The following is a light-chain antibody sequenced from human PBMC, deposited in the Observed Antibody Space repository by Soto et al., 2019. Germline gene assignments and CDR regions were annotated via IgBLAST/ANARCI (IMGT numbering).Light chain of an antibody. CDR1: SSDVGVYNY. CDR2: DVS. CDR3: SSYTSSSPLV. V-gene: IGLV2-14*01. Sequence: QSALTQPASVSGSPGQSITISCTGTSSDVGVYNYVSWYQQHPGKAPKLMIYDVSNRPSGVSNRFSGSKSGNTASLTISGLQDEDEADYYCSSYTSSSPLVFGGGTKLTVL. J-gene: IGLJ3*02.